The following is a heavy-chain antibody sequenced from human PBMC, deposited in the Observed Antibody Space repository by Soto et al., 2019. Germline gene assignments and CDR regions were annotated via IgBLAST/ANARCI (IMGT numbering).Heavy chain of an antibody. CDR3: ARVGRGYDDFDY. J-gene: IGHJ4*02. CDR1: GGTFRSYA. D-gene: IGHD3-3*01. Sequence: QVQLVQSGAEVKKPGSSVKVSCKASGGTFRSYALSWVRQAPGQGLECMGGIISIFGSANYAQKFQGRVTITADESTSTAYMELSRLRSEDTGVYDCARVGRGYDDFDYWGQGTLVTVSS. CDR2: IISIFGSA. V-gene: IGHV1-69*01.